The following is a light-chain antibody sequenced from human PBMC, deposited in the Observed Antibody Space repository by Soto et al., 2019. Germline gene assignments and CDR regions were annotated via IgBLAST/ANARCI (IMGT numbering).Light chain of an antibody. CDR1: QSVGSN. J-gene: IGKJ4*01. CDR2: GAS. CDR3: LQYNNWPLT. V-gene: IGKV3-15*01. Sequence: EMVMTQSPATVSVSPGERATLSCRASQSVGSNLAWYQQKPGQAPRLLIYGASSRATGVPGRFSGSGSGTDFTLIISSLQSEDFAIYYCLQYNNWPLTFGGGTNVEI.